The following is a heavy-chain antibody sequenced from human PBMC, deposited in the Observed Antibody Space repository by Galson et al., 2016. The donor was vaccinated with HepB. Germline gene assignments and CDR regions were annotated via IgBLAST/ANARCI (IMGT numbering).Heavy chain of an antibody. Sequence: SETLSLTCAVSGGSFSDDTWWTWVRQPPGKGLEWIGEINHSGSTNYNPSLKSRVTTSVDRSKHQFSLKLSSVTAADTALYYCARGGNWVFDDWGQGTLVTVSS. CDR3: ARGGNWVFDD. CDR2: INHSGST. V-gene: IGHV4-4*02. D-gene: IGHD1-1*01. CDR1: GGSFSDDTW. J-gene: IGHJ4*02.